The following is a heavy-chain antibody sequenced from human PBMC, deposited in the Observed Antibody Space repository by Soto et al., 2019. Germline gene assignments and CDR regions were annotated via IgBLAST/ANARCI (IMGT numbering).Heavy chain of an antibody. D-gene: IGHD2-2*01. J-gene: IGHJ4*02. CDR2: ISYDGSNK. V-gene: IGHV3-30*18. CDR3: AKGLRNIVVVPAALTAPDY. CDR1: GCTFSSYG. Sequence: GGSLRLSCAASGCTFSSYGMHWVRQAPGKGLEWVAVISYDGSNKYYADSVKGRFTISRDNSKNTLYLQMNSLRAEDTAVYYCAKGLRNIVVVPAALTAPDYWGQGTLVTVSS.